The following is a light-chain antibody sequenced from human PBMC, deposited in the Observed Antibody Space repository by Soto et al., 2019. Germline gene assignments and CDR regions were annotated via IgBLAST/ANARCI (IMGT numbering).Light chain of an antibody. CDR3: QQYNSFSMYT. Sequence: DIPMTQSPSTLSASVGDRVTITCRASQGVSSWLAWYQQKPGKAPKLLIYDASKLESGVPSRFSGSGSGTEFTLTISSLQPDDFATYYCQQYNSFSMYTFGQGTKVEIK. J-gene: IGKJ2*01. CDR1: QGVSSW. V-gene: IGKV1-5*01. CDR2: DAS.